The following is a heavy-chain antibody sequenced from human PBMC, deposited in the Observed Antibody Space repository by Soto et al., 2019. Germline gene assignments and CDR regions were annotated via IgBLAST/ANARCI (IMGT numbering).Heavy chain of an antibody. CDR3: AKDLNRRANYDFWSGYPPYLNWFDP. CDR1: GFTFSSYA. CDR2: ISGSGGST. Sequence: GGSLRLSCAASGFTFSSYAMSWVRQAPGKGLEWVSAISGSGGSTYYADSVKGRFTSSRDNSKNTLYLQMNSLRAEDTAVYYCAKDLNRRANYDFWSGYPPYLNWFDPWGQGTLVTVSS. V-gene: IGHV3-23*01. J-gene: IGHJ5*02. D-gene: IGHD3-3*01.